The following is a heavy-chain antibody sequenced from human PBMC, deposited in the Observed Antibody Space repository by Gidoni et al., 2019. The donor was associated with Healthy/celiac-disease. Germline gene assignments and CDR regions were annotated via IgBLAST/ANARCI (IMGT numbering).Heavy chain of an antibody. V-gene: IGHV3-33*01. CDR3: ARDPRGAAAGTLDY. CDR1: GCTLSSYG. CDR2: IWYDGSNK. D-gene: IGHD6-13*01. J-gene: IGHJ4*02. Sequence: QVQLVESGGGVVQPGRSLRLSCAASGCTLSSYGMHWVRQAPGKGLEWVAVIWYDGSNKYYADSVKGRFTISRDNSKNTLYLQMNSLRAEDTAVYYCARDPRGAAAGTLDYWGQGTLVTVSS.